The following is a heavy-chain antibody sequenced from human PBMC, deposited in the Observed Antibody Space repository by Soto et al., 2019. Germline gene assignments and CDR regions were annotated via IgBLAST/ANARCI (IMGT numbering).Heavy chain of an antibody. V-gene: IGHV3-23*01. CDR1: GFTFSSYA. CDR2: ISGSGGST. Sequence: VQLLESGGGLVQPGGSLRLSCAASGFTFSSYAMSWVRQAPGKGLEWVSAISGSGGSTYYADSVKGRFTISRDNSKNTLYLQMNSLRAEDTAVYYCAKHNRGGYYYGSGSYPVYWGQGTLVTVSS. D-gene: IGHD3-10*01. J-gene: IGHJ4*02. CDR3: AKHNRGGYYYGSGSYPVY.